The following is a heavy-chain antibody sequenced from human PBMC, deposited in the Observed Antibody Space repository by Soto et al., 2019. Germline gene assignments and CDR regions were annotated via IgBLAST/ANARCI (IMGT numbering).Heavy chain of an antibody. CDR3: ARGCLYCSGSRCSSETYYYYMAV. CDR2: ISSSSTHI. V-gene: IGHV3-21*01. Sequence: CGSLRHSCAVSGVTFSSYSINRVSQAPGKGLEWVSSISSSSTHIYYADSVKGRFTISRDNANNSLYLQMNTLRAEDTAVYYCARGCLYCSGSRCSSETYYYYMAVWGKATTVAVPS. D-gene: IGHD2-15*01. CDR1: GVTFSSYS. J-gene: IGHJ6*03.